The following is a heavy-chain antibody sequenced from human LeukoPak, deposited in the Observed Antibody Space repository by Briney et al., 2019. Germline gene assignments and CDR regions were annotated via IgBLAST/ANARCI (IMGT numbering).Heavy chain of an antibody. CDR1: GFNFSGYW. Sequence: GGSLRLSCAASGFNFSGYWMHWVRQVPGKGLVWISRINSDGATTNYADSVNGRFTISRDNAKNTLYLQMNSLRVEDAAVYLCWVPATAGEDDYWGQGTLVAVSS. CDR2: INSDGATT. CDR3: WVPATAGEDDY. D-gene: IGHD1-26*01. V-gene: IGHV3-74*01. J-gene: IGHJ4*02.